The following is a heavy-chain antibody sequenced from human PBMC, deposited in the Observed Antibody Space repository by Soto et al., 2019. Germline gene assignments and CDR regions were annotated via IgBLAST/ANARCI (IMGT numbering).Heavy chain of an antibody. CDR1: GYNFINYY. V-gene: IGHV1-46*01. CDR3: ERKTQLYRRVSYYAMAA. D-gene: IGHD1-1*01. Sequence: QVLLLQSGAEVKEPGASVRVSCRAFGYNFINYYLYWVRQAPGQGLEWVGKINPNGGDASYAPNFRCQVTRTRETSINTLNTQLSSLRSQDMAVYYSERKTQLYRRVSYYAMAAWGQVTNVTVSS. CDR2: INPNGGDA. J-gene: IGHJ6*02.